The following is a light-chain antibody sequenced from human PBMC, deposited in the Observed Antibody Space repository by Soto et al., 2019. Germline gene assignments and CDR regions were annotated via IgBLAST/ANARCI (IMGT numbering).Light chain of an antibody. J-gene: IGKJ2*01. CDR1: QSVSNSY. CDR2: GAS. V-gene: IGKV3-20*01. Sequence: EIVLTQSPGTLSLSPGERATISCRASQSVSNSYLAWYQQKPGQAPRLLIYGASSRATGIPDRFSGSGSGTDFTLTIAGLEPEDFAVYYCQQYGSSPNTFGQGTELEIK. CDR3: QQYGSSPNT.